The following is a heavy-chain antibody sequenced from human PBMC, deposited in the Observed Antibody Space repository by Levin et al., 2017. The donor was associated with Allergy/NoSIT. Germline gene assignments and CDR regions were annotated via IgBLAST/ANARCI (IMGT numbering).Heavy chain of an antibody. CDR2: IIPIFGTA. V-gene: IGHV1-69*13. CDR1: GGTFSSYA. CDR3: ARDGIFGVVTGA. D-gene: IGHD3-3*01. J-gene: IGHJ5*02. Sequence: ASVKVSCKASGGTFSSYAISWVRQAPGQGLEWMGGIIPIFGTANYAQKFQGRVTITADESTSTAYMELSSLRSEDTAVYYCARDGIFGVVTGAWGQGTLVTVSS.